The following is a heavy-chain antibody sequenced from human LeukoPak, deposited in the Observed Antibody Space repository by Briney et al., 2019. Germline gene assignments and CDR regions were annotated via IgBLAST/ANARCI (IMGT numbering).Heavy chain of an antibody. CDR1: GGSISSGGYY. CDR2: IYHSGST. Sequence: SQTLSLTCTVSGGSISSGGYYWSWIRQPPGKGLEWIGYIYHSGSTYYNPSLKSRVTISVDRSKNQFSLKLSSVTAADTAVYYCARLYYGSGSYGAWGQGTLVTVSS. CDR3: ARLYYGSGSYGA. V-gene: IGHV4-30-2*01. J-gene: IGHJ5*02. D-gene: IGHD3-10*01.